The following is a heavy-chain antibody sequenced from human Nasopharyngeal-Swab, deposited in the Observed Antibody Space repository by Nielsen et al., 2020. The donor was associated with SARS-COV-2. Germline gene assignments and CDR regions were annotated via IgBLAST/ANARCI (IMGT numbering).Heavy chain of an antibody. CDR3: AKDLVYTYDYNYYYGMDV. V-gene: IGHV3-48*01. J-gene: IGHJ6*02. CDR2: ISRTSSMI. Sequence: GESLKISCAASGFSFSTFGMNWVRQAPGKGLQWVSYISRTSSMIYYTDSVKGRFTISRDNFKNTLYMQMSSLRAEDTAVYYCAKDLVYTYDYNYYYGMDVWGQGTTVTVSS. D-gene: IGHD5-18*01. CDR1: GFSFSTFG.